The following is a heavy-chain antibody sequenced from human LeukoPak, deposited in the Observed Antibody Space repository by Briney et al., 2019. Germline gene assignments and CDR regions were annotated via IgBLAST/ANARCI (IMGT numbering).Heavy chain of an antibody. CDR2: INPSGGTT. V-gene: IGHV1-46*01. D-gene: IGHD3-22*01. CDR3: ARDSGYNLNIGYFDH. Sequence: ASVKVSCKASGYXFTSYYMHWVRQAPGQGLEWMGMINPSGGTTSYAQKFQGRVTMTRDTSTSTVYMELSSLRSEDAAVYYCARDSGYNLNIGYFDHWGQGILLTVSS. J-gene: IGHJ1*01. CDR1: GYXFTSYY.